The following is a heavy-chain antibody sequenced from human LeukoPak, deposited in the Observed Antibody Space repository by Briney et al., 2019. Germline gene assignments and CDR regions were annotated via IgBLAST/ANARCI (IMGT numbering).Heavy chain of an antibody. V-gene: IGHV3-33*01. Sequence: GGSLRLSFAASGFTFSSYGMHWVRQAPGKGLEWVAVIWYDGSNKYYADSVKGRFTIPRDNSKNTLYLQMNSLTAEDTAVYYCARMRWELLDIDYWGQGTLVTVSS. CDR2: IWYDGSNK. CDR3: ARMRWELLDIDY. CDR1: GFTFSSYG. J-gene: IGHJ4*02. D-gene: IGHD1-26*01.